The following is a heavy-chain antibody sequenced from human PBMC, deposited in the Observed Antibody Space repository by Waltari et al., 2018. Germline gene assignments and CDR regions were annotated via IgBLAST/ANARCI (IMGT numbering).Heavy chain of an antibody. Sequence: QVQLVQSGAEVKKPGASVKVSCKASGYTFTSYDINWVRQATGQGREWMGWMNPNSGNTGYAHKCQGRVTITRNTSRSTAYMERRSLRSEDTAVYYCARAVSSSWYGNDYYYGMDVWGQGTTVTVSS. CDR3: ARAVSSSWYGNDYYYGMDV. CDR1: GYTFTSYD. J-gene: IGHJ6*02. D-gene: IGHD6-13*01. V-gene: IGHV1-8*03. CDR2: MNPNSGNT.